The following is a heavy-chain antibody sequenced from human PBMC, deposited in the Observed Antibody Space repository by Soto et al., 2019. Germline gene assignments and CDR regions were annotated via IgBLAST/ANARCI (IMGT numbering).Heavy chain of an antibody. CDR2: IYKSATT. D-gene: IGHD2-15*01. CDR1: GDSISTVDYF. CDR3: ARGRYCLTGRCFPNWFDS. V-gene: IGHV4-30-4*01. Sequence: SETLSLTCSVSGDSISTVDYFWAWIRQPPGQALEYIGYIYKSATTYYNPSFESRVAISLDTSKSQFSLNVTSVTAADTAVYFCARGRYCLTGRCFPNWFDSWGQGTLVTVPQ. J-gene: IGHJ5*01.